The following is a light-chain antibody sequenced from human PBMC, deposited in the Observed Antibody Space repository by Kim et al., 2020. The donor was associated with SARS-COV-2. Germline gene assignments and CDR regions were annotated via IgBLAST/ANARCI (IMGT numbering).Light chain of an antibody. CDR3: QQYYNTWT. CDR2: WAS. V-gene: IGKV4-1*01. CDR1: QSVLYSSNNKNY. Sequence: DIVMTQSPDSLAVSLGERATINCKSSQSVLYSSNNKNYLAWYQQKPGQPPKLLISWASTRESGVPDRFSGSGSGTDFTLSISSLQAEDVAVYYCQQYYNTWTLGQGTKVDIK. J-gene: IGKJ1*01.